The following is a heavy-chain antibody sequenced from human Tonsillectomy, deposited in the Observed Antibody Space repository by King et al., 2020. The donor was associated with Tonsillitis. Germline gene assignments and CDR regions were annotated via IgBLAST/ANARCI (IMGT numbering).Heavy chain of an antibody. D-gene: IGHD6-13*01. CDR3: ARTGIATAGHSWFEP. V-gene: IGHV4-39*01. CDR2: IYYSGST. Sequence: QLQESGPGLVKPSETLSLTCTVSGGSISSTSYYWGWIRQPPGKGLEWIGSIYYSGSTNYNPSLKSRVTISVDTSKNQFSLKLSSVTAADTAVYYCARTGIATAGHSWFEPWGQGTLVTVSS. J-gene: IGHJ5*02. CDR1: GGSISSTSYY.